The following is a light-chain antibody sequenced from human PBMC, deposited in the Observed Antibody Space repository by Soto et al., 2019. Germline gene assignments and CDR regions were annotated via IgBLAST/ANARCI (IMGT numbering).Light chain of an antibody. CDR2: WAS. Sequence: DIVMTQSPDSLAVSLGERATINCKSSQNILYSSNNKNYLAWYQQKPGQPPKLLIYWASTRESGVPDRFSGRGCGTDFTLTISSLQAEDVEVYYCQKYYGSSGTFGQGPKVEIK. V-gene: IGKV4-1*01. J-gene: IGKJ1*01. CDR1: QNILYSSNNKNY. CDR3: QKYYGSSGT.